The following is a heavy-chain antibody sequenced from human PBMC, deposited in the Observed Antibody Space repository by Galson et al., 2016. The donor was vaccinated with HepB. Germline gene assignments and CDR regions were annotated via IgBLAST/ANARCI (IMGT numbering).Heavy chain of an antibody. CDR3: ARSDYGDDVPSLGSDAYDV. CDR2: IYSTGST. CDR1: RGSISRYY. Sequence: SETLSLTCTVSRGSISRYYWNWIRQSPGKGLEWIGYIYSTGSTIYSSSLKSRVTIFVDTSKNQFSLNLTSVTTADTAIYDWARSDYGDDVPSLGSDAYDVWGQSTIVTVSS. J-gene: IGHJ3*01. V-gene: IGHV4-59*01. D-gene: IGHD4-17*01.